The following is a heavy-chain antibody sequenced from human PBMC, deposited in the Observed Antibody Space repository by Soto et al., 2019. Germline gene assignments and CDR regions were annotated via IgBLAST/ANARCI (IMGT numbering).Heavy chain of an antibody. J-gene: IGHJ5*02. D-gene: IGHD2-15*01. CDR1: GGSISSSSYF. V-gene: IGHV4-39*01. CDR3: ARHRSDFWFDP. CDR2: IYYSGST. Sequence: QLQLQESGPGLVKPSETLSLTCTVSGGSISSSSYFWGWIRQPPGKGLEWIGSIYYSGSTYYNPSLKSRVTLSVDTSKNQFSLKLSSVTAADTAVYYCARHRSDFWFDPWGQGTLVTVSS.